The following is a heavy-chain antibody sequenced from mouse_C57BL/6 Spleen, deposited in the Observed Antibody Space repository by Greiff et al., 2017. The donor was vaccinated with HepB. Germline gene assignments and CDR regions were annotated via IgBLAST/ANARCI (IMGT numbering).Heavy chain of an antibody. CDR3: ARTPYDSNYGGYFDY. D-gene: IGHD2-5*01. J-gene: IGHJ2*01. V-gene: IGHV2-9-1*01. Sequence: QVQLQQSGPGLVAPSQSLSITCTVSGFSLTSYAISWVRQPPGKGLEWLGVIWTGGGTNYNSALKSRLSISKDNAKIQVFLKMNSLQTDDTARYYCARTPYDSNYGGYFDYWGQGTTLTVSS. CDR1: GFSLTSYA. CDR2: IWTGGGT.